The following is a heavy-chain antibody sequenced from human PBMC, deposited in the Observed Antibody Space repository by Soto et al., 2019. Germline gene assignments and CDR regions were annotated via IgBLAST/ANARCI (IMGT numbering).Heavy chain of an antibody. CDR2: IYYSGST. D-gene: IGHD3-10*01. CDR1: GGSISSSSYY. Sequence: SETLSLTCTVSGGSISSSSYYWGWIRQPPGKGLEWIGSIYYSGSTYYNPSLKSRVTISVDTSKNQFSLKLSSVTAADTAVYYCARHRGTRFGELTPRWFDPWGQGTLVTVSS. CDR3: ARHRGTRFGELTPRWFDP. J-gene: IGHJ5*02. V-gene: IGHV4-39*01.